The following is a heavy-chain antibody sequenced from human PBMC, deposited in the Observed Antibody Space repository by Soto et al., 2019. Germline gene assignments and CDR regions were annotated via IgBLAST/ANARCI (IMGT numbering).Heavy chain of an antibody. CDR2: TNPDSGGT. CDR3: TRDMVQGVTILSY. D-gene: IGHD3-10*01. Sequence: GASVKVSCKASGYTFTDYQIYWVRQAPGQGLEWMGWTNPDSGGTGYAQNFQGRVTMTRDTSISTAYMELSRLESDDTAVYYCTRDMVQGVTILSYWGQGTLVTVSS. CDR1: GYTFTDYQ. J-gene: IGHJ4*02. V-gene: IGHV1-2*02.